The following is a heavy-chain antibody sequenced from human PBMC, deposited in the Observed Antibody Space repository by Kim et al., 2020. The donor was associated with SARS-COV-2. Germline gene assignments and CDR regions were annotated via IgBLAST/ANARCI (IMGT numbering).Heavy chain of an antibody. CDR1: GFTFSSYG. D-gene: IGHD3-10*01. CDR3: AKLALGSGSYYNLNYFDY. J-gene: IGHJ4*02. CDR2: IWYDGSNK. Sequence: GGSLRLSCAASGFTFSSYGMHWVRQAPGKGLEWVAVIWYDGSNKYYADSVKGRFTISRDNSKNTLYLQMNSLRAEDTAVYYCAKLALGSGSYYNLNYFDYWGQGTLVTVSS. V-gene: IGHV3-33*06.